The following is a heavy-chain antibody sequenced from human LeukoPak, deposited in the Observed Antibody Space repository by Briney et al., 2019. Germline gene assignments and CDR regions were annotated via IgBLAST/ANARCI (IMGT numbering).Heavy chain of an antibody. D-gene: IGHD5-18*01. Sequence: GGSLRLSRAASGFTFSSYAMSWVRQAPGKGLDWVSAISGRGGSTYYADSVKGCFTISRDNSKNTLFLQMNSLSPEDTAVYYCAKARGYSLIGYYFDYWGQGTLVTVSS. CDR2: ISGRGGST. V-gene: IGHV3-23*01. CDR3: AKARGYSLIGYYFDY. J-gene: IGHJ4*02. CDR1: GFTFSSYA.